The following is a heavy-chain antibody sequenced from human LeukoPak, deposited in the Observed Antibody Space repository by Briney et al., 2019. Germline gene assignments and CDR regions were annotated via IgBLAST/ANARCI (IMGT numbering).Heavy chain of an antibody. CDR3: ARFSARVRGVMGYGMDV. J-gene: IGHJ6*02. CDR2: IYYSGST. CDR1: GGSISSYY. Sequence: SETLSLTCTVSGGSISSYYWSWIRQPPGKGLEWIGYIYYSGSTNYNPSLKSRVTISVDTSKNQFSLKLSSVTAADTAAYYCARFSARVRGVMGYGMDVWGQGTTVTVSS. V-gene: IGHV4-59*08. D-gene: IGHD3-10*01.